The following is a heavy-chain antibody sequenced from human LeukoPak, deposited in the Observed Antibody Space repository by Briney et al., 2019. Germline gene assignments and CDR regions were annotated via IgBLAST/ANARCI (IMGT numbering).Heavy chain of an antibody. V-gene: IGHV3-48*03. CDR3: ARDHCSSTSCYTGY. CDR1: GFTFSSYE. J-gene: IGHJ4*02. CDR2: ISSSGSTI. Sequence: GGSLRLSCAASGFTFSSYEMNWVRQAPGKGLEWVSYISSSGSTIYYADSVKGRFTISRDNAKNSLYLQMNSLRAEDTAVYYCARDHCSSTSCYTGYWGQGTLVTVSS. D-gene: IGHD2-2*02.